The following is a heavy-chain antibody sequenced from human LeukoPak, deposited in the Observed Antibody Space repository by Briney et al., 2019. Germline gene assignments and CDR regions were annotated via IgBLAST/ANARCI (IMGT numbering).Heavy chain of an antibody. CDR1: GGSISSFY. CDR3: ARDDTDGEEYFQH. Sequence: SETLSLTCTVSGGSISSFYWSWIRQPPGKGLEWIGYIYYSGSTNYNPSLKSRVTISVDTSKNQFSLKLSSVTAADTAVYYCARDDTDGEEYFQHWGQGTLVTVSS. J-gene: IGHJ1*01. D-gene: IGHD3-10*01. V-gene: IGHV4-59*01. CDR2: IYYSGST.